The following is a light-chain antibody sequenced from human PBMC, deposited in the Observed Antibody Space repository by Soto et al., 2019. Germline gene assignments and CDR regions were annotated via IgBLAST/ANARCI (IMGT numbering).Light chain of an antibody. V-gene: IGLV2-14*01. J-gene: IGLJ3*02. CDR2: EVS. Sequence: QSSLTQPASVSGSPGQSITISCTGTSSDVGGYNYVSWYQQHPGKAHKLMIYEVSNRPSGVSNRFSGSKSGNTASLTSSGLQSEDEADYYCSSYTSSSTRVFGGGTKLTVL. CDR3: SSYTSSSTRV. CDR1: SSDVGGYNY.